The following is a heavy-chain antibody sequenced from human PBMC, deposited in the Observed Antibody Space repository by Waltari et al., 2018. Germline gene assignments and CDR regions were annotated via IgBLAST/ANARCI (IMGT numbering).Heavy chain of an antibody. V-gene: IGHV4-59*11. D-gene: IGHD6-19*01. CDR3: ARDIEERVAGISPYYGMDV. J-gene: IGHJ6*02. Sequence: QVQLQESGPGLVKPSETLSLTCTVPGGSISSHYWSWIRQPPGKGLEWIGYIYYSGSTNYNPSRKSRVTISVDTSKNQFSLKLSSVTAADTAVYYGARDIEERVAGISPYYGMDVWGQGTTVTVSS. CDR1: GGSISSHY. CDR2: IYYSGST.